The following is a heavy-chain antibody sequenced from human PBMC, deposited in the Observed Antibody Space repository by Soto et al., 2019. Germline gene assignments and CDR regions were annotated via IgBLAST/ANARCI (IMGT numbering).Heavy chain of an antibody. CDR2: ITGSGTST. D-gene: IGHD4-17*01. V-gene: IGHV3-23*01. Sequence: EVQLLDSGGGLVQPGGSLRLSCAASGFTFSSYAMNWVRQAPGKGLEWVSAITGSGTSTDYADSVKGRFTMSRDNSKNTLHLQMNSLRAEDTAVYYCVAGYGYYVFDIWGQGTMVTVSS. CDR3: VAGYGYYVFDI. J-gene: IGHJ3*02. CDR1: GFTFSSYA.